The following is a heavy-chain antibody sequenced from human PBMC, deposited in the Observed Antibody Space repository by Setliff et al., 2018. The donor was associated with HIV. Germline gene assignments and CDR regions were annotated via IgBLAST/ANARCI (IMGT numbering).Heavy chain of an antibody. J-gene: IGHJ5*02. CDR1: GYSIGSGSF. V-gene: IGHV4-38-2*01. CDR3: ARSEGIAWFDP. Sequence: SETLSLTCAVSGYSIGSGSFWGWIRQPPGKGLEWIATIPHNGGTYYNPDPSLTGRVTISLDTSKNQFSLKLSSVTAADTAVYYCARSEGIAWFDPWGQGTLVTVSS. D-gene: IGHD3-3*01. CDR2: IPHNGGT.